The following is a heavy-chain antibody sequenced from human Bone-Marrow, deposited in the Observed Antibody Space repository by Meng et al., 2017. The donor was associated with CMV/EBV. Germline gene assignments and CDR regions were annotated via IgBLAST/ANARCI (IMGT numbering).Heavy chain of an antibody. CDR3: AKDCITMIVGDGMDV. J-gene: IGHJ6*02. D-gene: IGHD3-22*01. CDR1: GFTFSNYW. CDR2: IKQDGSEK. Sequence: GESLKISCAASGFTFSNYWMTWVRQAPGKGLEWVANIKQDGSEKYYVDSVRGRFTISRDNAKNSLYLQMNSLRAEDTALYYCAKDCITMIVGDGMDVWGQGTTVTVSS. V-gene: IGHV3-7*03.